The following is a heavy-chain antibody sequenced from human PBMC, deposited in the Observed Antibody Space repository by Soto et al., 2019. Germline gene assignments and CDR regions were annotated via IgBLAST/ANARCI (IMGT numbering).Heavy chain of an antibody. CDR3: ARQEYYDFWSGYYNYYYMDV. CDR1: GYTFTSYG. D-gene: IGHD3-3*01. CDR2: ISAYNGNT. V-gene: IGHV1-18*01. J-gene: IGHJ6*03. Sequence: QVQLVQSGAEVKKPGASVKVSCKASGYTFTSYGISWVRQAPGQGLEWMGWISAYNGNTNYAQKLQGRVTMTTDTSTSTAYMELRSLRYDDTAVYYCARQEYYDFWSGYYNYYYMDVWGKGTTVTVSS.